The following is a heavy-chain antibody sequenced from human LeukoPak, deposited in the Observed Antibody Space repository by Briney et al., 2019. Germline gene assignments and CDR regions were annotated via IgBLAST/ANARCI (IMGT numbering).Heavy chain of an antibody. Sequence: GGSLRLSCVTSGFTFSSYGMSWVRQAPGKGLEWVSAISGSGGSTYYADSVKGRFTISRDNSKNTLYLQMNSLRAEDTAVYYCAKGVYGATMVRGVISSFDYWGQGTLVTVSS. D-gene: IGHD3-10*01. V-gene: IGHV3-23*01. CDR2: ISGSGGST. CDR1: GFTFSSYG. J-gene: IGHJ4*02. CDR3: AKGVYGATMVRGVISSFDY.